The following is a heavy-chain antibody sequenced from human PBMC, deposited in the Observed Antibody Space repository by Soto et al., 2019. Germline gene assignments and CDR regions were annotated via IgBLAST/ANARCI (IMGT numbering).Heavy chain of an antibody. D-gene: IGHD4-17*01. V-gene: IGHV1-69*02. CDR1: GGTFSSYT. CDR2: IIPILGIA. J-gene: IGHJ4*02. Sequence: ASVKVSCKASGGTFSSYTISWVRQAPGQGLEWMGRIIPILGIANYAQKFQGRVTITADKSTSTAYMELSSLRSEDTAVYYCARSVTTVTTGYYFDYWGQGTLVTVSS. CDR3: ARSVTTVTTGYYFDY.